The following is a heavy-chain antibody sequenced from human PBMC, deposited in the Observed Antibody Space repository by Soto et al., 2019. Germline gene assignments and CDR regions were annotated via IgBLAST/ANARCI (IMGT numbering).Heavy chain of an antibody. D-gene: IGHD4-17*01. Sequence: SVKVSCKASGGTFSIYTISWVRQAPGQGLEWMGRIIPILGIANYAQKFQGRVTITADKSTSTAYMELSSLRSEDTAVYYCARTTVVTSRLVDDYWGQGTLVTVSS. CDR1: GGTFSIYT. J-gene: IGHJ4*02. CDR2: IIPILGIA. V-gene: IGHV1-69*02. CDR3: ARTTVVTSRLVDDY.